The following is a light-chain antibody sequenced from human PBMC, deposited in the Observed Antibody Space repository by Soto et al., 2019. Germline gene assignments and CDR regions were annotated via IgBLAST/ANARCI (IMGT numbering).Light chain of an antibody. J-gene: IGKJ4*01. V-gene: IGKV3-11*01. CDR2: DAS. Sequence: EIVLTQSPATLSLSPGERATLSCRASQSVSSYLAWYQQKPGQAPRLLIYDASNRATGIPARFSGSGSGTDFTLTISSLEPEDCSVYYCQHRSNCPLGLTFGGGTKV. CDR3: QHRSNCPLGLT. CDR1: QSVSSY.